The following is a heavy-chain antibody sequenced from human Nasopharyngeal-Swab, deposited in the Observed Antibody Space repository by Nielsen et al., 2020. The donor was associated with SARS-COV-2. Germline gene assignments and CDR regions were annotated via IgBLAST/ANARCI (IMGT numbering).Heavy chain of an antibody. CDR3: ARDGIGEPGYYYYGMDV. J-gene: IGHJ6*02. CDR1: GFTFSSYS. D-gene: IGHD3-10*01. V-gene: IGHV3-21*01. Sequence: GESLKISCAASGFTFSSYSMNWVRQAPGKGLEWVSSISSSSSYIYYAGSVKGRFTISRDNAKNSLYLQMNSLRAEDTAVYYCARDGIGEPGYYYYGMDVWGQGTTVTVSS. CDR2: ISSSSSYI.